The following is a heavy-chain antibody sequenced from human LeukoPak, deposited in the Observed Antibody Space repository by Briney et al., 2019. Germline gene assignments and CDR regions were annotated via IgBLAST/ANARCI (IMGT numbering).Heavy chain of an antibody. J-gene: IGHJ6*02. CDR3: AKTYGSGSYMDV. Sequence: PGGSLRLSCAASGFTFSNYAMTWVRQAPGKGLEWVSGVSTSGGFTCYAESVKGRFTISRDNSKNTVYLQMNSLRAEDTAVYYCAKTYGSGSYMDVWGQGTTVTVSS. V-gene: IGHV3-23*01. D-gene: IGHD3-10*01. CDR2: VSTSGGFT. CDR1: GFTFSNYA.